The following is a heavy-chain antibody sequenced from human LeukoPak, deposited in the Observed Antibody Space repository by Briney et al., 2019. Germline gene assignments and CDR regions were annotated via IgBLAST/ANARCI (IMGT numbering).Heavy chain of an antibody. V-gene: IGHV3-30*02. Sequence: GGSLRLSCAASAFTFSRYGMHWVRQAPGKGLEWVAFIRYDGSNKYYADSVKGRFTISRDNSKNTLYLQMNSLRGEDTAVFYCARPQGYFAANFDYWGQGTLVTVSS. J-gene: IGHJ4*02. D-gene: IGHD3-22*01. CDR1: AFTFSRYG. CDR2: IRYDGSNK. CDR3: ARPQGYFAANFDY.